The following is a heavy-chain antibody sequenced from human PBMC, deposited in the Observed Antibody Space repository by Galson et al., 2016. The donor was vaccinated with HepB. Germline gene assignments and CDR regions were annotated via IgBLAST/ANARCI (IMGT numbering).Heavy chain of an antibody. D-gene: IGHD1-14*01. CDR1: GGSISRAGYY. Sequence: TLSLTCTVSGGSISRAGYYWTWIRQHPGMGLEWIGYIYIGGSTYYNPSRNSRVTISLDTSKNQFSLKLSSVTAADTAVYFCVSGDSSKWYNPYYYGMDVWGQGTTVTVSS. CDR2: IYIGGST. J-gene: IGHJ6*02. V-gene: IGHV4-31*03. CDR3: VSGDSSKWYNPYYYGMDV.